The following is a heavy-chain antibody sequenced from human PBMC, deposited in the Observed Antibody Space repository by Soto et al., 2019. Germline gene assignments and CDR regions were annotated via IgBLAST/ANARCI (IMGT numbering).Heavy chain of an antibody. CDR1: GGSLTTGDYY. Sequence: QVQLQESGPGLAKPSQTLSLICTVSGGSLTTGDYYWTWIRQCPGEALEWVGYISRSGNIFYNPSLKRQITISSDTSKDQFPLKLNSVTAADTAVYSCARGNDYVYFYDYWGQGTLVTVSS. CDR3: ARGNDYVYFYDY. J-gene: IGHJ4*02. V-gene: IGHV4-30-4*01. D-gene: IGHD4-17*01. CDR2: ISRSGNI.